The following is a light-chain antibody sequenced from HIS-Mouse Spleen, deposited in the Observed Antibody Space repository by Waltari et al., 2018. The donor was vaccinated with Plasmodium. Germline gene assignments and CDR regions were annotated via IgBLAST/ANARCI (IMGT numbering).Light chain of an antibody. Sequence: EIVLTPSPATLSLSPGERATLSCRASQSVSSYLAWYQQKPGQAPRPLIYDASNRATGIPARFSGSGSGTDFTLTISSLEPEDFAVYYCQQRSNWPRVLTFGGGTKVEIK. CDR3: QQRSNWPRVLT. V-gene: IGKV3-11*01. J-gene: IGKJ4*01. CDR1: QSVSSY. CDR2: DAS.